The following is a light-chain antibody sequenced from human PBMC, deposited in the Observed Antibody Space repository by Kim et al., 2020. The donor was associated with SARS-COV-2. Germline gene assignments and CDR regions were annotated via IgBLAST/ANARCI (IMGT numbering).Light chain of an antibody. Sequence: LSPGERATLSCRASQSVSSSYLAWYQKKPGQAPRLLIYGASSRATGIPDRFSGSGSGTDFTLTISRLEPEDFAVYYCQQYGSSPSTFGQGTKLEI. CDR2: GAS. V-gene: IGKV3-20*01. CDR1: QSVSSSY. CDR3: QQYGSSPST. J-gene: IGKJ2*01.